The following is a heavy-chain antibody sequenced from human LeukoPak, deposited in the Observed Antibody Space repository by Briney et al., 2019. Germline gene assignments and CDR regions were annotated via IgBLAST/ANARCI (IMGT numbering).Heavy chain of an antibody. Sequence: QPGGSLRLSCAASGFTFSTYAMSWVRQAPGKGLEWVSTISGSGGSTYYADSVKGRFTISRDNAKNSLYLQMNSLRAEDTAVYYCARVGFLRYCSSTSCRKYYYYYMDVWGKGTTVTVSS. CDR3: ARVGFLRYCSSTSCRKYYYYYMDV. J-gene: IGHJ6*03. CDR1: GFTFSTYA. CDR2: ISGSGGST. D-gene: IGHD2-2*01. V-gene: IGHV3-23*01.